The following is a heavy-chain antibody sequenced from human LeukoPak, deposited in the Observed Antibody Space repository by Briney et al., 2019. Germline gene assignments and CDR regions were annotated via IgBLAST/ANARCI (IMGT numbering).Heavy chain of an antibody. D-gene: IGHD2-2*01. CDR2: ISSISTYI. J-gene: IGHJ4*02. CDR1: GFTFSSYS. CDR3: ARLSYCSSSSCYGGSLYYFDY. V-gene: IGHV3-21*01. Sequence: GGSLRLSCAASGFTFSSYSMNWVRQAPGKGLEWVSSISSISTYIYYADSLKGRFTISRDNAKNSLYLQMNSLRAEDTAVYYCARLSYCSSSSCYGGSLYYFDYWGQGTLVTVSS.